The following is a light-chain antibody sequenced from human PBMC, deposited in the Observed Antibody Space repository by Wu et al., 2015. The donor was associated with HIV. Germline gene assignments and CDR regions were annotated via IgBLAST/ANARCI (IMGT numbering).Light chain of an antibody. V-gene: IGKV1-5*03. J-gene: IGKJ1*01. CDR3: QQYNSYSLLT. CDR1: QSISSW. CDR2: KAS. Sequence: IQMTQPPSTLSASVGDRVTITCRASQSISSWLAWYQQKPGKAPKLLIYKASSLESGVPSRFSGSGSGTEFTLTISSLQPDDFATYYCQQYNSYSLLTFGQGTKVEIK.